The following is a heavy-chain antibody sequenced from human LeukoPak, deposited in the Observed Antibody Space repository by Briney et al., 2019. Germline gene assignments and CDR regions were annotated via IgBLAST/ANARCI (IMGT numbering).Heavy chain of an antibody. Sequence: GGSLRLSCAVSGFTSSSYWMSWVRQAPGKGLEWVANIKQDGSVKYYVDSVKGRFTISRDNAKNSPYLQMNSLRAEDTAVYYCARAPYCIGGSCRFDYWGQGTLVTVSS. V-gene: IGHV3-7*03. CDR3: ARAPYCIGGSCRFDY. CDR2: IKQDGSVK. D-gene: IGHD2-15*01. CDR1: GFTSSSYW. J-gene: IGHJ4*02.